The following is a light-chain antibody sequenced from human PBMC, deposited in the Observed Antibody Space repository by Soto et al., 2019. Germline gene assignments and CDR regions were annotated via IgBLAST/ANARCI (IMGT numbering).Light chain of an antibody. V-gene: IGLV2-8*01. CDR1: SSDVGGYNY. Sequence: QSALTQPPSASGSPGQSVTISCTGTSSDVGGYNYVSWFQQHPGKAPKLIIHEVNQRPSGVPDRFSGSKSGNTASLTVSGLQAEDEADYFCKSYAGSNTYVFGRGTKVTVL. CDR3: KSYAGSNTYV. CDR2: EVN. J-gene: IGLJ1*01.